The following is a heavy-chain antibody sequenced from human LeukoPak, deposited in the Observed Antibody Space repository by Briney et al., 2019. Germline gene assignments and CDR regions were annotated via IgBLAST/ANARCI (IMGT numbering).Heavy chain of an antibody. CDR2: IYPDDSDT. D-gene: IGHD1-26*01. Sequence: GESLKISCKGSGYNFAAYWIVWVRQVPGKGLEWMGIIYPDDSDTRYSPSFQGQVTFSTDKSITTAYLHWSSLKASDTAIYYCARYSGPSLQSNWLDPWGQGTLVTVSS. CDR1: GYNFAAYW. V-gene: IGHV5-51*01. J-gene: IGHJ5*02. CDR3: ARYSGPSLQSNWLDP.